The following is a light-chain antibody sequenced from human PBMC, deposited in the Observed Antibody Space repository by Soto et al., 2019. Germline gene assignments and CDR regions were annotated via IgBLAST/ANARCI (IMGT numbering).Light chain of an antibody. V-gene: IGLV2-14*01. Sequence: QSALTQPASVSGSPGQSITISCTGTSSDVGGYNYVSWYQQHPGKAPKLMIYEVSNRPSGVSNRFSGSKSGNTASLTISGLQAEDEADYYCSSFTSKSTLIFGGGTQLSVL. CDR3: SSFTSKSTLI. CDR1: SSDVGGYNY. J-gene: IGLJ2*01. CDR2: EVS.